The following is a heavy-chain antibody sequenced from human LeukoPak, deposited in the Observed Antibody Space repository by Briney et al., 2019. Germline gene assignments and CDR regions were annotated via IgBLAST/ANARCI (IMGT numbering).Heavy chain of an antibody. CDR1: DYSISSGYGYY. V-gene: IGHV4-38-2*02. D-gene: IGHD3-3*01. J-gene: IGHJ4*02. CDR2: IYHSGIT. CDR3: ANHYDFWSASPGNFDY. Sequence: PSETLSLTCTVSDYSISSGYGYYWGWIRQPPGKGLEWIGNIYHSGITYYNHFNSSLKSRVTISIDTSKNQFSLKLSSVTAADTAVYYCANHYDFWSASPGNFDYWGQGTLVTVSS.